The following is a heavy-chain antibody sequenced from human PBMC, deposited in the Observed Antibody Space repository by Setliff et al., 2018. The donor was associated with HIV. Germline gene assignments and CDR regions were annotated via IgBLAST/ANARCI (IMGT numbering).Heavy chain of an antibody. CDR1: GFTLRSYA. CDR3: AKEVLEIAVAAS. Sequence: GGSLRLSCEASGFTLRSYAMYWVRQAPGKGLEWVAGISGAGATTYYADSVKGRFTISRDNSKNTLYLQMNSLRAEDTAVYYCAKEVLEIAVAASWGQGIPVTVSS. D-gene: IGHD6-19*01. V-gene: IGHV3-23*01. CDR2: ISGAGATT. J-gene: IGHJ4*02.